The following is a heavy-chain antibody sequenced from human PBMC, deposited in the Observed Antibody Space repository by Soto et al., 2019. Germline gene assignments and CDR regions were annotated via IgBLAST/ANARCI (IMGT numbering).Heavy chain of an antibody. Sequence: PGGSLRLSCAASGFTFSSYAMSWVRQAPGKGLEWVSDISSSGGSTYYADSVKGRFTISRDNAKNSLYLQMNSLRDEDTAVYYCARDNNGMAVWGQGTTVPVSS. CDR3: ARDNNGMAV. V-gene: IGHV3-23*01. CDR2: ISSSGGST. CDR1: GFTFSSYA. J-gene: IGHJ6*02.